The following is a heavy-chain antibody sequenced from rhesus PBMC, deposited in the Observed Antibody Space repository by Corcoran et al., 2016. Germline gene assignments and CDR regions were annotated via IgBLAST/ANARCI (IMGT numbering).Heavy chain of an antibody. CDR1: GYSISSGYG. V-gene: IGHV4-122*02. D-gene: IGHD6-13*01. Sequence: QVQLQESGPGLVKPSETLSLTCAVSGYSISSGYGWSWIRPPPGKGLGWIGYISYSGSTTYNPSLRSRVTISRDTSKNQFSLNLSSVTAADTAVYYCARDRAGHPYYYGLDSWGQGVVVTVSS. CDR3: ARDRAGHPYYYGLDS. J-gene: IGHJ6*01. CDR2: ISYSGST.